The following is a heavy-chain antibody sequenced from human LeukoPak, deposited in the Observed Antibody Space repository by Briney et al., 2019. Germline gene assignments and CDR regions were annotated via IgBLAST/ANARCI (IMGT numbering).Heavy chain of an antibody. CDR1: GGSFSGSY. Sequence: KPSETLSLTCVVYGGSFSGSYWSWIRQPPGKGLEWIGEINHVGRINYNPSLKSRVTISVDTSKNQFSLKLISVTAADTAVYFCARGHWDFDLWGRGTLVTVSS. J-gene: IGHJ2*01. CDR3: ARGHWDFDL. CDR2: INHVGRI. V-gene: IGHV4-34*01.